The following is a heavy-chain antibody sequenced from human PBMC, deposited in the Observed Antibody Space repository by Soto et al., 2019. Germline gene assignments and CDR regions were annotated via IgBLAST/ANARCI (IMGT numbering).Heavy chain of an antibody. CDR3: SRGGDAYKAGNY. CDR2: IHHSGSI. D-gene: IGHD1-1*01. Sequence: SETLSLTCAVSGGFITNDYWTWIRRPPGKGLEWIGEIHHSGSINYNSSLKSRVTISADTSKNQFFLKLSSVTAADTAVYYCSRGGDAYKAGNYWGQGTLVTVSS. J-gene: IGHJ4*02. V-gene: IGHV4-34*01. CDR1: GGFITNDY.